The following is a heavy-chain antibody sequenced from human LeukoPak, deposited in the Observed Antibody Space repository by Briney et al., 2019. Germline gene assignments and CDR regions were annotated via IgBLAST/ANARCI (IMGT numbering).Heavy chain of an antibody. CDR2: IKQDGSEK. J-gene: IGHJ4*02. D-gene: IGHD3-22*01. CDR3: ARDKEYYYDSSGSIDY. Sequence: PGGSLRLSCAASGFTVSSNYMSWVRQAPGKGLEWVANIKQDGSEKYYVDPVKGRFTISRDNAKNSLYLQMNSLRAEDTAVYYCARDKEYYYDSSGSIDYWGQGTLVTVSS. V-gene: IGHV3-7*01. CDR1: GFTVSSNY.